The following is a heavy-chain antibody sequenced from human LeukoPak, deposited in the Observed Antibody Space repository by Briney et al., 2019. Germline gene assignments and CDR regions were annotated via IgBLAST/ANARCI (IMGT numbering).Heavy chain of an antibody. CDR2: ISGSGGST. CDR1: GFTFSSYA. D-gene: IGHD6-19*01. V-gene: IGHV3-23*01. Sequence: GGSLRLSCAASGFTFSSYAMSWVXXXXXXXXXXXXAISGSGGSTYYADSVKGRFTISRDNSKNTLYLQMNSLRAEDTAVYYCAKLQSSGWYIYFDYWGQGTLVTVSS. J-gene: IGHJ4*02. CDR3: AKLQSSGWYIYFDY.